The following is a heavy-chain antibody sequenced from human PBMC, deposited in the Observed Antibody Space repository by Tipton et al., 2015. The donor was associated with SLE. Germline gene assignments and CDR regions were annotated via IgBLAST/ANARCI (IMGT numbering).Heavy chain of an antibody. CDR2: ISSSGSTI. D-gene: IGHD6-13*01. CDR3: ARLIAAAGTRGDY. J-gene: IGHJ4*02. Sequence: GSLRLSCVASGFTFSSYEMNWVRQAPGKGLEWVSYISSSGSTIYYADSVKGRFTISRDNAKNSLYLQMNSLRAEDTAVYYCARLIAAAGTRGDYWGQGTLVTVSS. V-gene: IGHV3-48*03. CDR1: GFTFSSYE.